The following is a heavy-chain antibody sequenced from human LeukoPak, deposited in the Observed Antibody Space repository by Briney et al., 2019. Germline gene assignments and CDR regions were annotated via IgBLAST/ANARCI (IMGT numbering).Heavy chain of an antibody. J-gene: IGHJ4*02. CDR2: IYYSGST. V-gene: IGHV4-59*12. CDR3: ARGPPLTPGVSTGIFY. CDR1: AVSITSYY. D-gene: IGHD5/OR15-5a*01. Sequence: PSETLSLTCTVSAVSITSYYWNWIRQPPGKGLEWIGYIYYSGSTVYNPSLKSRVTISVDTSRNQFSLKLSSVTAAHTALYYCARGPPLTPGVSTGIFYSGQGSLVTVSS.